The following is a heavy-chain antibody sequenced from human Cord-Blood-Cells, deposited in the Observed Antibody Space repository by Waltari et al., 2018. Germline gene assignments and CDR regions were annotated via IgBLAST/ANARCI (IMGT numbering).Heavy chain of an antibody. CDR2: IIPIFGTA. Sequence: QVQLVQSGAEVKKPGSSVKVSCKASGGTFSSYAISWVRQAPGQGLEWMGGIIPIFGTANYARKFQGRVTITADEATSTAYMELSSLRSEDTAVYYCARVRKAGIAAAGEDYWGQGTLVTVSS. D-gene: IGHD6-13*01. CDR1: GGTFSSYA. CDR3: ARVRKAGIAAAGEDY. J-gene: IGHJ4*02. V-gene: IGHV1-69*01.